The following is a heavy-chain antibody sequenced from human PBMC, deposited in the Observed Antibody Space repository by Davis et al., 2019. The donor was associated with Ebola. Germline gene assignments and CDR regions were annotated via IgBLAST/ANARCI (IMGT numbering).Heavy chain of an antibody. CDR1: GGSISSYY. CDR3: ARVRVAATTNWFDP. D-gene: IGHD2-15*01. J-gene: IGHJ5*02. CDR2: IYYSGST. V-gene: IGHV4-59*01. Sequence: SETLSLTCTVPGGSISSYYWSWIRQPPGKGLEWIGYIYYSGSTNYNTSLKSRVTISVATSKNQFSLKLSSVTAADTAVYSCARVRVAATTNWFDPWGQGTLVTVSS.